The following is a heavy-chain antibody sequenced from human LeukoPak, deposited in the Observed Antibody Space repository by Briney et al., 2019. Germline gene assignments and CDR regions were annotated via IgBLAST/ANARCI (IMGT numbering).Heavy chain of an antibody. CDR3: AKGTGKSTLSWFDP. Sequence: PGGSLRLSCAASGFTFDDYAMHWVRQAPGKGLEWVSLISWDGDNTYYADSVKGRFTISRDNNKNSLYLQINSLRTEDTALYYCAKGTGKSTLSWFDPWGQGTLVTVSS. J-gene: IGHJ5*02. CDR2: ISWDGDNT. CDR1: GFTFDDYA. D-gene: IGHD1-14*01. V-gene: IGHV3-43*01.